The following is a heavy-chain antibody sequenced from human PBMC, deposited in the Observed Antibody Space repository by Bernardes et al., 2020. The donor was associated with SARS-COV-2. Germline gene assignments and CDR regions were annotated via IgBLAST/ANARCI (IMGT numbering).Heavy chain of an antibody. CDR3: ARARYRQLLSPYYVDY. CDR2: LHYTGST. V-gene: IGHV4-59*01. J-gene: IGHJ4*02. Sequence: SEPLSLTCTVSGGCISNYYGTWIRQRPWMGLEWIGYLHYTGSTNYNPSLKSRVFMSVDTSKDQFSLKLSSVTAADTAVYYCARARYRQLLSPYYVDYWGQGTLVTVSS. CDR1: GGCISNYY. D-gene: IGHD3-10*01.